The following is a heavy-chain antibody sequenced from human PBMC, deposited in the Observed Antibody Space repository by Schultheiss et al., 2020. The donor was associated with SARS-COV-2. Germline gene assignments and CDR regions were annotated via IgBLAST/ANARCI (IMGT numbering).Heavy chain of an antibody. D-gene: IGHD4-17*01. CDR1: GGSISSGGYY. Sequence: SQTLSLTCTVSGGSISSGGYYWSWIRQPPGKGLEWIGEINHSGSTNYNPSLKSRVTISVDTSKNQFSLKLSSVTAADTAVYYCARGPDYGDYGVWGQGTTVTVSS. CDR3: ARGPDYGDYGV. CDR2: INHSGST. J-gene: IGHJ6*02. V-gene: IGHV4-39*07.